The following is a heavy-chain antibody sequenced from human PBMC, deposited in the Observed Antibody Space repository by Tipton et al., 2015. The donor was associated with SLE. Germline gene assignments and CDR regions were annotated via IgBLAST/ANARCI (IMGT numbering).Heavy chain of an antibody. J-gene: IGHJ3*02. CDR1: GGSISSGSYY. CDR2: IYTSGST. CDR3: ARYEYSSSSAFDI. V-gene: IGHV4-61*09. Sequence: TLSPTCTVSGGSISSGSYYWSWIRQPAGKGLEWIGYIYTSGSTNYNPSLKSRVTISVDTSKNQFSLKLSSVTAADTAVYYCARYEYSSSSAFDIWGQGTMVTVSS. D-gene: IGHD6-6*01.